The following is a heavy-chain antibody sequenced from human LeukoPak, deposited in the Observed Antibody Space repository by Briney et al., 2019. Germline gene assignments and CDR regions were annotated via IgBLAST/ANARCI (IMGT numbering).Heavy chain of an antibody. CDR2: IYYSGST. J-gene: IGHJ4*02. CDR3: ARLITMVRGALDY. Sequence: SETLSLTCTVSGGSISRSSYYWGWIRQPPGKGLEWIGSIYYSGSTYYNPSLKSRVTISVDTSKNQFSLKLSSVTAADTAVYYCARLITMVRGALDYWGQGTLVTVSS. D-gene: IGHD3-10*01. CDR1: GGSISRSSYY. V-gene: IGHV4-39*01.